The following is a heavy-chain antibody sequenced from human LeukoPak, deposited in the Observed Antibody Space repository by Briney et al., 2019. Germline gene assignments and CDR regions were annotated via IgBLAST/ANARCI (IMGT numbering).Heavy chain of an antibody. CDR2: IIPIFGTA. CDR1: GGTFSSYA. V-gene: IGHV1-69*01. CDR3: ARDSFPYTADGFS. Sequence: SVKVSCKASGGTFSSYAISWVRQAPGQGLEWMGGIIPIFGTANYAQKFQGRATITADESTSTAYMELSSLRSEDTAVYYCARDSFPYTADGFSWGQGTLVTVSS. D-gene: IGHD3-16*01. J-gene: IGHJ5*02.